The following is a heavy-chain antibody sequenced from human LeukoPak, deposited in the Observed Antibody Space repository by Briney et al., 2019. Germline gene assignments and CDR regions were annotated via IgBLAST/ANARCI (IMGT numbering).Heavy chain of an antibody. CDR1: GGSISSSSNY. D-gene: IGHD3-10*01. CDR2: IDDSGST. J-gene: IGHJ4*02. Sequence: PETLSLTCTVSGGSISSSSNYWGWIRQPPGKGLEWIESIDDSGSTYYNPSLKTQVNISVDTSKNHFYLKLSSVTAADTAVYYSARLTSYYGSGIDYWGQGTLVTVSS. V-gene: IGHV4-39*02. CDR3: ARLTSYYGSGIDY.